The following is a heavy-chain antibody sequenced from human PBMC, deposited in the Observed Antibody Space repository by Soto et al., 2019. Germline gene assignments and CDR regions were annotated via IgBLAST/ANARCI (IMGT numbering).Heavy chain of an antibody. Sequence: QVQLVESGGGVVQPGRSLRLSCVASGFAFSTYGIHWVRQAPGKGLEWVAVIWYDGSIEYYADSVKGRFTISRDNSKNTLYLQMNSLRADDTAVYYCARASGPFDYWGQGTQVTVSS. CDR1: GFAFSTYG. J-gene: IGHJ4*02. CDR3: ARASGPFDY. D-gene: IGHD5-12*01. CDR2: IWYDGSIE. V-gene: IGHV3-33*01.